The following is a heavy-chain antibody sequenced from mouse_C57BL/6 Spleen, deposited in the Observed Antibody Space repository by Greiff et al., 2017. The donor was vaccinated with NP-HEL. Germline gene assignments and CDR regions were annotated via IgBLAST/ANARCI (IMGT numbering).Heavy chain of an antibody. CDR1: GYAFSSSW. D-gene: IGHD2-2*01. V-gene: IGHV1-82*01. Sequence: VKLMESGPELVKPGASVKISCKASGYAFSSSWMNWVKQRPGKGLEWIGRIYPGDGDTNYNGKFKGKATLTADKSSSTAYMQLSSLTSEDSAVYFCAREGRWLLDYWGQGTTLTVSS. J-gene: IGHJ2*01. CDR3: AREGRWLLDY. CDR2: IYPGDGDT.